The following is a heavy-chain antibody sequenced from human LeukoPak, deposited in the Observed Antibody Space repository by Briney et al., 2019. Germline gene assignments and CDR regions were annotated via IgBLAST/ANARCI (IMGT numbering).Heavy chain of an antibody. D-gene: IGHD3-16*01. V-gene: IGHV3-30*02. J-gene: IGHJ4*02. CDR2: IRYDGSGQ. CDR3: ARDLFGPLADY. CDR1: GFTFNTCG. Sequence: PGGSLRLSCSASGFTFNTCGMHWVRQAPGKGLEWVAFIRYDGSGQYYGDSAKGRFTISRDNSKNTLYLQMNSPSSEDTAVYYCARDLFGPLADYWGQGTLVTVSS.